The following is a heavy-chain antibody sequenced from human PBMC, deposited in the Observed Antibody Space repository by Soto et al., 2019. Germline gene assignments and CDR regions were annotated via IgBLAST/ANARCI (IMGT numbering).Heavy chain of an antibody. J-gene: IGHJ5*02. D-gene: IGHD3-22*01. CDR3: AKGRGALTVVSNWFDP. Sequence: EVQLVESGGGLVQPGRSLRLPCAAIGFTFEDHAMHWIRQVPGKGLEWVAGINWNSGITGYADSVKGRFTISRDNANNSLHLEMNSLKTEDTAFYYCAKGRGALTVVSNWFDPWGQGTLVTVSS. CDR1: GFTFEDHA. CDR2: INWNSGIT. V-gene: IGHV3-9*01.